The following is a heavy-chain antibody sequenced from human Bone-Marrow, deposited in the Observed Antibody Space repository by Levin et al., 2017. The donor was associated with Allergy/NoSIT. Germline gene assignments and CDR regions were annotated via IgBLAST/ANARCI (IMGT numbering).Heavy chain of an antibody. D-gene: IGHD2-2*01. J-gene: IGHJ4*02. CDR2: IYSGGST. CDR3: ARVALPRYCTSTSCSDSGYYFDY. Sequence: GESLKISCAASGFTVSSHYMSWVRQAPGKGPEWVSVIYSGGSTYYADSVKGRFTISRDNSKNTLYLQMNSLRAGDTAVYYCARVALPRYCTSTSCSDSGYYFDYWGQGTLVTVSS. V-gene: IGHV3-53*01. CDR1: GFTVSSHY.